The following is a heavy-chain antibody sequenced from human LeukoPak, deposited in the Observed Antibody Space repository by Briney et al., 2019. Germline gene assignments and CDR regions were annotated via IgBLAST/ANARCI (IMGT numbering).Heavy chain of an antibody. CDR2: IYSGGTT. CDR3: AKGLVVADAFDI. D-gene: IGHD2-15*01. J-gene: IGHJ3*02. Sequence: GGSLRLSCAASGFTVSSNYMYWVRQAPGKGLEWVSVIYSGGTTYYADSVKGRFTISRDNSKNTLYLQMNSLRAEDTAVYYCAKGLVVADAFDIWGQGTMVTVSS. V-gene: IGHV3-53*01. CDR1: GFTVSSNY.